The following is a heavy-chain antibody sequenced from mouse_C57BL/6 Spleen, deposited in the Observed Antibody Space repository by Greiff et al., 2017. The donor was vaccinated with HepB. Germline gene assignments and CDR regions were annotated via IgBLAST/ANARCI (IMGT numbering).Heavy chain of an antibody. CDR3: ARLDGYYTFAY. D-gene: IGHD2-3*01. V-gene: IGHV5-17*01. Sequence: DVQLVESGGGLVKPGGSLKLSCAASGFTFSDYGMHWVRQAPEKGLEWVAYISSGSSTIYYADTVKGRFTISRDNAKNTLFLQMTSLRSEDTAMYYCARLDGYYTFAYWGQGTLVTVSA. CDR2: ISSGSSTI. CDR1: GFTFSDYG. J-gene: IGHJ3*01.